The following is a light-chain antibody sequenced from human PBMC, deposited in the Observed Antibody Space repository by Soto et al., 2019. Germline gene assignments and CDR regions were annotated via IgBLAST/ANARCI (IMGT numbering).Light chain of an antibody. CDR2: DVS. CDR1: SSDVGAYNY. J-gene: IGLJ1*01. Sequence: QSVLTQPASVSGSPGQSITISCTGTSSDVGAYNYDSWYQQYPGEAPKVIIYDVSHRPAGVSNRFSGSKSGNTASLTISGLQTQYEADYYCSSYTSATTYVFGTGTKVTVL. CDR3: SSYTSATTYV. V-gene: IGLV2-14*01.